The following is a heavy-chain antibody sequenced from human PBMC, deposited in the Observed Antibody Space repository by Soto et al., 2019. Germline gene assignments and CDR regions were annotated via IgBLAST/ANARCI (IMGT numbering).Heavy chain of an antibody. CDR1: GFTFSTSA. CDR3: ARFQEDCGGGNCYPAFDY. D-gene: IGHD2-15*01. CDR2: IGAAGASV. Sequence: VSLRLSCAASGFTFSTSAMSWVRQPPGKGLEWVSSIGAAGASVYHADSVKGRFSVSRDNSKNTLYLQMNRLRAEDTAVYFCARFQEDCGGGNCYPAFDYWGRGALVTVSS. J-gene: IGHJ4*02. V-gene: IGHV3-23*01.